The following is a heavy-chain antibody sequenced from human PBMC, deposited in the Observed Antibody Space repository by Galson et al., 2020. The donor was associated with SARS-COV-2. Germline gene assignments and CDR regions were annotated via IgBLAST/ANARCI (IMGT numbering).Heavy chain of an antibody. D-gene: IGHD6-19*01. Sequence: GGSLRLPCPASGFTFRNYAMHWVRQAPGKGLEYISGISDSGGNTYYADSVKGRFTISRDNSKDTLYLQMSSLKPEDTAVYYCVKEGRTGWYYFDYWGQGTLLTISS. V-gene: IGHV3-64D*08. CDR2: ISDSGGNT. J-gene: IGHJ4*02. CDR1: GFTFRNYA. CDR3: VKEGRTGWYYFDY.